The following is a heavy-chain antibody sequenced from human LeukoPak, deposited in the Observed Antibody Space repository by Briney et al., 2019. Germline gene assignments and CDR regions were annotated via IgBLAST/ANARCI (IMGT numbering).Heavy chain of an antibody. CDR3: ARDLGKSLPALMAWAY. CDR2: IHRDGRT. D-gene: IGHD2-8*01. Sequence: PSETLSLTCAVSGVSISTSEWWIWVRQPPGQGLEWIGEIHRDGRTRYNPSLTSRVTMSMDYSKNQFSLNLSSVTAADTAVYYCARDLGKSLPALMAWAYWGQGALVTVSS. CDR1: GVSISTSEW. J-gene: IGHJ4*02. V-gene: IGHV4-4*02.